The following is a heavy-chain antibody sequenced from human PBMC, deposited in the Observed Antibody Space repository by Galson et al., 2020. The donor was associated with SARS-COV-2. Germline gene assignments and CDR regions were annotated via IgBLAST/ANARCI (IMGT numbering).Heavy chain of an antibody. CDR3: ARELGPGRLYYHESMDV. V-gene: IGHV1-18*01. CDR2: IAGYNAKS. CDR1: GYIFTRYG. D-gene: IGHD3-10*01. Sequence: ASVTVSCKTSGYIFTRYGISWVRQAPGQGLEWMGWIAGYNAKSKYGHKFQGRVTLTIDTTTSTVYMDLRGLRSDDTAVYYCARELGPGRLYYHESMDVWGQGTAVTVSS. J-gene: IGHJ6*02.